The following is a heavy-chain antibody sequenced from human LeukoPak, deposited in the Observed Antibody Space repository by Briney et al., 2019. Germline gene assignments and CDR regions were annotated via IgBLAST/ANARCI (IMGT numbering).Heavy chain of an antibody. CDR3: ARARGASIGQLWSFDY. Sequence: TPSETLSLTCTISGYSISSGYYWGWIRQPPGKGLEWIGSIYHSGSTYYNPSLKSRVTISVDTSKNQFSLKLSSVTAADTAVYYCARARGASIGQLWSFDYWGQGTLVTVSS. J-gene: IGHJ4*02. CDR1: GYSISSGYY. D-gene: IGHD5-18*01. V-gene: IGHV4-38-2*02. CDR2: IYHSGST.